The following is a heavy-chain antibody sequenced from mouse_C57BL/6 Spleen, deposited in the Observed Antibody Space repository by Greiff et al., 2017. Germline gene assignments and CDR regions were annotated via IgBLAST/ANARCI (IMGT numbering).Heavy chain of an antibody. CDR1: GFSLTSYG. CDR2: IWSGGST. V-gene: IGHV2-2*01. CDR3: ARASSTMITRNWYFDV. Sequence: VQLQQSGPGLVQPSQSLSITCTVSGFSLTSYGVHWVRQSPGKGLEWLGVIWSGGSTDYNAAFISRLSISKDNSKSQVFFKMNSLQADDTAIYYCARASSTMITRNWYFDVWGTGTTVTVSS. J-gene: IGHJ1*03. D-gene: IGHD2-4*01.